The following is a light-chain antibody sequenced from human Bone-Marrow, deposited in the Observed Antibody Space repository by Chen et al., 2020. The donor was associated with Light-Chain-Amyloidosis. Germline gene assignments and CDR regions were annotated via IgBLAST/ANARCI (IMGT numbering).Light chain of an antibody. CDR3: PSYDGGSQEV. J-gene: IGLJ3*02. CDR2: EDD. CDR1: SGIIATNY. V-gene: IGLV6-57*01. Sequence: NFMLTQPHSVSESPGKTVIISCTRSSGIIATNYVQWYQQRPGSSPTTVIYEDDQRPYGFPDRFSGDIDRSSNCASLAISGLKTEEGADYCGPSYDGGSQEVFGGG.